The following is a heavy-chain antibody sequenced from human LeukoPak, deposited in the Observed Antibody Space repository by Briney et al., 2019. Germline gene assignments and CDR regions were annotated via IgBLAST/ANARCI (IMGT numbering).Heavy chain of an antibody. V-gene: IGHV4-4*02. D-gene: IGHD2-2*01. J-gene: IGHJ4*02. CDR3: ARLHCSSTSCYRLWALNYFDY. CDR2: IYHGGSI. Sequence: SETLSLTCAVSGDSTTSDTWWSWVRQPPGKGLEWIGEIYHGGSINYNPSLRSRVTISVDKSRNQFSLKLSSVTAADTAVYYCARLHCSSTSCYRLWALNYFDYWGQGTLVTVSS. CDR1: GDSTTSDTW.